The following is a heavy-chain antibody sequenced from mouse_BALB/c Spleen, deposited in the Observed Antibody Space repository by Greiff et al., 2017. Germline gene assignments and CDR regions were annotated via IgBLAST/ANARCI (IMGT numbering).Heavy chain of an antibody. J-gene: IGHJ4*01. CDR1: GYTFTSYT. CDR3: ARGGYAMDY. V-gene: IGHV1-4*01. Sequence: QVQLKESGAELARPGASVKMSCQASGYTFTSYTMHWVKQRPGQGLEWIGYINPSSGYTNYNQKFKEKATLTADKSSSTAYMQLSSLTSEDSAVYYRARGGYAMDYWGQGTSVTVSS. CDR2: INPSSGYT.